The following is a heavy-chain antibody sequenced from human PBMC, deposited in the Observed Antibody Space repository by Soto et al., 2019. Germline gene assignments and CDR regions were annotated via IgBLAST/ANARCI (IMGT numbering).Heavy chain of an antibody. CDR2: ISAHNGDT. J-gene: IGHJ5*02. CDR1: GYSFATYG. D-gene: IGHD3-22*01. V-gene: IGHV1-18*04. Sequence: QVQLVQSGAEVKKPGASVKVSCKASGYSFATYGFSWVRQAPGQGLECVGWISAHNGDTHYSQKFQGRVTLTTDTSTNTGSMEMRSLTSDDTAVYFCATEPIYYNDGSGYSPLGPWGQGTLVTVSS. CDR3: ATEPIYYNDGSGYSPLGP.